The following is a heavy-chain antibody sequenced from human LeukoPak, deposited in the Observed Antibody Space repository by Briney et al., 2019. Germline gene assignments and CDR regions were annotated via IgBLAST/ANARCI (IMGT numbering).Heavy chain of an antibody. CDR3: ARDLTQLALFDY. J-gene: IGHJ4*02. V-gene: IGHV3-33*01. Sequence: GGSLRLSCAASGFTFSNYGMHWVRQAPGKGLEWVAGIWYDGSNKYYADSVKGRFTLSRDNSKNTLFLQMNSLRPEDTAVYFCARDLTQLALFDYWGQGTLVTVSS. D-gene: IGHD6-13*01. CDR2: IWYDGSNK. CDR1: GFTFSNYG.